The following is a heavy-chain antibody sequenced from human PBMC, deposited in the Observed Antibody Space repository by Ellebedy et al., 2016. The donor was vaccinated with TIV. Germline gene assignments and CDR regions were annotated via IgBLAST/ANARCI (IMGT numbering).Heavy chain of an antibody. V-gene: IGHV4-4*02. Sequence: MPSETLSLTCAVSGGSISSYSWWRWVRQPPGKGLEWIGEIFHSGITLYNPSLKSRVTISVDKSNNQFSLNLSSVTAADTAVYYCAKTGETRFDYWGQGTLVTVSS. CDR2: IFHSGIT. J-gene: IGHJ4*02. D-gene: IGHD7-27*01. CDR1: GGSISSYSW. CDR3: AKTGETRFDY.